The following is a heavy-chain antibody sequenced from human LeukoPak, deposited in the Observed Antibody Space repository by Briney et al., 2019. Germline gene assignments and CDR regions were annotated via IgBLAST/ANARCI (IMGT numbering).Heavy chain of an antibody. CDR2: IYYSGST. D-gene: IGHD1-26*01. CDR1: GGSISSGDYY. Sequence: SQTLSLTCTVSGGSISSGDYYWSWIRQPPGKGLEWIGYIYYSGSTYYNPSLKSRVTISVDTSKNQFSLKLSSVTAADTAVYYCARDEVGDTTFDYWGQGTLVTVSS. CDR3: ARDEVGDTTFDY. V-gene: IGHV4-30-4*08. J-gene: IGHJ4*02.